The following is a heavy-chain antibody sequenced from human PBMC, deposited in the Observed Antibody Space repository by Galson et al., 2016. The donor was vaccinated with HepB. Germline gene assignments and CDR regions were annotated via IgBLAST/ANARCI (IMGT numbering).Heavy chain of an antibody. J-gene: IGHJ6*02. CDR3: ATKPRYCNGENCYYYGMDV. CDR2: IVPMFNIV. V-gene: IGHV1-69*13. D-gene: IGHD2-15*01. CDR1: GGTFITYA. Sequence: SVKVSCKASGGTFITYAISWVRQAPGQGLEWMGGIVPMFNIVKYAQKFQGRVTLTADESTSTAYMELSSLRSQDTAVYYCATKPRYCNGENCYYYGMDVWGQGTTVTVSS.